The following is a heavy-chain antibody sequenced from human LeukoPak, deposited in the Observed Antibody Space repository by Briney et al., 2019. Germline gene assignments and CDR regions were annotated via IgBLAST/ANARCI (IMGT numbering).Heavy chain of an antibody. J-gene: IGHJ4*02. Sequence: ASVKVSCKASGYTFTGYYMHWVRQAPGQGLEWMGWINPNSGGTNYAQKFQGRVTMTRDTSISTAYMELSRLRSDDTAVYYCARTYYYDSSGYLPRFDYWGQGTLVTVYS. CDR1: GYTFTGYY. CDR2: INPNSGGT. CDR3: ARTYYYDSSGYLPRFDY. D-gene: IGHD3-22*01. V-gene: IGHV1-2*02.